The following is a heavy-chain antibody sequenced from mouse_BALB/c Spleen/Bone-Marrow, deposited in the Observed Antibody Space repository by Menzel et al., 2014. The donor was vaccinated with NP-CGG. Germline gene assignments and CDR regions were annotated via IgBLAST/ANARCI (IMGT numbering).Heavy chain of an antibody. J-gene: IGHJ3*01. V-gene: IGHV8-11*01. CDR3: ARMGYWSAY. Sequence: KESGPGILQPSQTLSLTCSFSGFSLSTYGIGVGWIRQPSGKGLEWLAHIWWNDNKYYNTALKSRLTISKDTSNNQVFLKIASVDTADTATYYCARMGYWSAYWGQGTLVTVSA. CDR1: GFSLSTYGIG. CDR2: IWWNDNK.